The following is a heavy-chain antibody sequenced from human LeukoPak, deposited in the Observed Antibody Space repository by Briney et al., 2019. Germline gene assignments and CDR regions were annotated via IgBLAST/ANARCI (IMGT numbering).Heavy chain of an antibody. Sequence: SETLSLTCTVSGYSISSGYYWGWIRQPPGKGLEWIGSIYHSGSTYYNPSLKSRVTISVDTSKNQFSLKLSSVTASDTAVYFCARGPYSYDSSGAFDIWGQGTMVTVSS. D-gene: IGHD3-22*01. J-gene: IGHJ3*02. V-gene: IGHV4-38-2*02. CDR3: ARGPYSYDSSGAFDI. CDR2: IYHSGST. CDR1: GYSISSGYY.